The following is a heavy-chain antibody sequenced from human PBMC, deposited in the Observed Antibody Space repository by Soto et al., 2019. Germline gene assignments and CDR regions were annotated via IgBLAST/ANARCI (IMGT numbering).Heavy chain of an antibody. V-gene: IGHV2-26*01. Sequence: QVTLKESGPVLVKPTETLTLRCTVSGLSITDSEMGVSWFRQPPGQPLEWLAHIDSSVEKSNRTFLKSRLALSKDTYKSQIVLTMTNMDPADTATYYCARRHLAVAVIPWFDPWGQGIPVTVSS. CDR1: GLSITDSEMG. CDR2: IDSSVEK. CDR3: ARRHLAVAVIPWFDP. J-gene: IGHJ5*02. D-gene: IGHD2-21*01.